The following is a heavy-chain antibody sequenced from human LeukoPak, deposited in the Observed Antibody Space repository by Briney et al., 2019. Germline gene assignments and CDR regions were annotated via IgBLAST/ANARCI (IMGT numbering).Heavy chain of an antibody. D-gene: IGHD6-19*01. CDR2: ISGSGGST. Sequence: PGGSLRLSCAASGFTFSSYAMSWVRQAPGKGLEWVSAISGSGGSTYYADSVKGRFTISRDNSKNTLYLQMNSLRAEDTAVYYCAKGSRQWLVQTEFDYWGQGTLVTVSS. J-gene: IGHJ4*02. V-gene: IGHV3-23*01. CDR1: GFTFSSYA. CDR3: AKGSRQWLVQTEFDY.